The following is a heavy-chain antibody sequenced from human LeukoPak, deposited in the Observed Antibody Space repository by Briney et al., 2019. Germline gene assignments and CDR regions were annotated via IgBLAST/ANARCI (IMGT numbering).Heavy chain of an antibody. V-gene: IGHV4-61*02. CDR2: IYTSGST. D-gene: IGHD6-13*01. J-gene: IGHJ4*02. CDR1: GGSISSGSYY. CDR3: ARVIAAARYYFDY. Sequence: PSETLSLTCTVSGGSISSGSYYWSWIRQPAGKGLEWIGRIYTSGSTNYNPSLKSRVTISVDTSKNQFSLKLSSVTAADTAVYYCARVIAAARYYFDYWGQGTLVTVSS.